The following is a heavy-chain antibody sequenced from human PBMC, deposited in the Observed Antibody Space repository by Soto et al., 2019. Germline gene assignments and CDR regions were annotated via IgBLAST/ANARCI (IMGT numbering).Heavy chain of an antibody. Sequence: SVKVSCKASGGTFSSYAISWVRQAPGQGLEWMGGIIPIFGTANYAQKFQGRVTITADKSTSTAYMELSSLRSEDTAAYYCARDHEVGGKGYWGQGTLVTVSS. J-gene: IGHJ4*02. CDR3: ARDHEVGGKGY. CDR2: IIPIFGTA. CDR1: GGTFSSYA. V-gene: IGHV1-69*06. D-gene: IGHD1-26*01.